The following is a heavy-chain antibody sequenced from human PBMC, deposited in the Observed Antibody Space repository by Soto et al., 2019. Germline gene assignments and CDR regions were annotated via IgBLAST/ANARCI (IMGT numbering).Heavy chain of an antibody. CDR1: GYSISSGYY. D-gene: IGHD6-19*01. J-gene: IGHJ4*02. V-gene: IGHV4-38-2*01. Sequence: SETLSLTCAVSGYSISSGYYCGWVRQPPGKGLEWIGSIYHSGNTYYNPSLKSRVTISLDTSKNHFSLKLSSLTAADTAVYYCERGPIVVPGTSVDYWGQGTLVTVSS. CDR2: IYHSGNT. CDR3: ERGPIVVPGTSVDY.